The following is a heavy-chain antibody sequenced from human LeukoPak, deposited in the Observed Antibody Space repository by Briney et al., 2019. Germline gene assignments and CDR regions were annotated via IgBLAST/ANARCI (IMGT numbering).Heavy chain of an antibody. Sequence: SETLSLTCAVSGYSISSGYYWGWIRQPPGKGLEWIGSIYHSGSTYYIPSLKSRVTISVDTSKNQFSLKLSSVTAADTAVYYCAREALGARDFDYWGQGTLVTVSS. D-gene: IGHD3-16*01. V-gene: IGHV4-38-2*02. CDR2: IYHSGST. CDR3: AREALGARDFDY. J-gene: IGHJ4*02. CDR1: GYSISSGYY.